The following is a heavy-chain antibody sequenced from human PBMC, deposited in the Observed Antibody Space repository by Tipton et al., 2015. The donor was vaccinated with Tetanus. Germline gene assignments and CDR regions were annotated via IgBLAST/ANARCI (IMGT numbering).Heavy chain of an antibody. J-gene: IGHJ4*02. D-gene: IGHD6-19*01. Sequence: SLRLSCAASGLSFSDYFMGWVRQAPGEGLEWISYISDTASTIHYADSVRGRFTISRDNAKNILYLQMNSLRVEDTAVYYCVRDGGSSGWLAYWGQGTLVTVSS. CDR1: GLSFSDYF. CDR2: ISDTASTI. CDR3: VRDGGSSGWLAY. V-gene: IGHV3-11*01.